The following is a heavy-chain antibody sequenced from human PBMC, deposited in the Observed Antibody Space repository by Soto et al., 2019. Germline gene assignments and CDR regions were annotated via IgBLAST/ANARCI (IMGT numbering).Heavy chain of an antibody. Sequence: PSETLSLTCTVSGGSISSYYWSWIRQPPGKGLEWIGYIYYSGSTNYNPSLKSRVTISVDTSKNQFSLKLSSVTAADTAVYYCASSSGHDYSNYDWFEPWGQGTLVTVSS. V-gene: IGHV4-59*08. J-gene: IGHJ5*02. CDR3: ASSSGHDYSNYDWFEP. D-gene: IGHD4-4*01. CDR1: GGSISSYY. CDR2: IYYSGST.